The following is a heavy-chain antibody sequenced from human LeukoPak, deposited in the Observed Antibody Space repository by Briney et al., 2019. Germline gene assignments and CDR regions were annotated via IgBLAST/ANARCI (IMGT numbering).Heavy chain of an antibody. V-gene: IGHV3-21*04. J-gene: IGHJ5*02. D-gene: IGHD2-15*01. CDR2: VSSSSSYI. Sequence: SGGSLRLSCAASGFTFSSYSMNWVRQAPGKGLEWVSSVSSSSSYIYYADSVKGRFTISRDNAKNSLYLQMNSLRAEDTAVYYCARFDCSGGSCYGKFDPWGQGTLVTVSS. CDR1: GFTFSSYS. CDR3: ARFDCSGGSCYGKFDP.